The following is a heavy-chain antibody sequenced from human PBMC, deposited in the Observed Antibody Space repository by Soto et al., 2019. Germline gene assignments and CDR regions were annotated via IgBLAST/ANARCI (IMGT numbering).Heavy chain of an antibody. CDR3: ARSQGVLIDY. Sequence: PSETLSLTCAVSGGSISSGGYSWSWIRQPPGKGLEWIGYIYHSGSTYYNPSLKSRVTISVDRSKNQFSLKLSSVTAADTAVYYCARSQGVLIDYWGQGTLVTVSS. J-gene: IGHJ4*02. V-gene: IGHV4-30-2*01. CDR1: GGSISSGGYS. CDR2: IYHSGST. D-gene: IGHD3-10*01.